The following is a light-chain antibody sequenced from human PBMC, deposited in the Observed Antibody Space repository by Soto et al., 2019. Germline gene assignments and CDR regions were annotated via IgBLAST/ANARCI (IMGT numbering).Light chain of an antibody. CDR2: DAS. Sequence: EIVMTQSPATLSVSPGERATLSCRASQSISSSLAWYQQNPGQAPRLLIFDASNRATGIPVRFSGSGSGTDFTLTISSLEPDDFTVYYCQQHSDWPLTFGGGTKVDI. CDR1: QSISSS. V-gene: IGKV3-11*01. CDR3: QQHSDWPLT. J-gene: IGKJ4*01.